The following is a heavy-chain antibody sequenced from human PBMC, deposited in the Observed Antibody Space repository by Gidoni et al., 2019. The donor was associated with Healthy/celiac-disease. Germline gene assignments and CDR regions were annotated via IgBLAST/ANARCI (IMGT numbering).Heavy chain of an antibody. CDR3: AREKTFGLGEFSLDY. V-gene: IGHV3-11*01. D-gene: IGHD3-16*02. CDR2: ISSTGYTI. J-gene: IGHJ4*02. CDR1: GFTFSDYY. Sequence: QVQLVESGGGLVKPGGSLRLSCAASGFTFSDYYMSWIRQAPGKGLEGVSYISSTGYTIYYADSVKGRFTISRDNAKNSLYLQMNSLRAEDTAVYYCAREKTFGLGEFSLDYWGQGTLVTVSS.